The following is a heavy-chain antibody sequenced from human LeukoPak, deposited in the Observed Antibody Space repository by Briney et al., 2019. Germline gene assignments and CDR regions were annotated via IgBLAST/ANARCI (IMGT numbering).Heavy chain of an antibody. V-gene: IGHV4-39*07. CDR1: GGSISSGSYY. J-gene: IGHJ4*02. Sequence: SETLSLTCTVSGGSISSGSYYWGWIRQPPGKGLEWIGSIHYSGSSTYYNPSLKSRVTISGDTSKNQFSLKVSSVTAADTAVYYCARDGGGNSRPFDYWGQGTPVTVSS. CDR2: IHYSGSST. CDR3: ARDGGGNSRPFDY. D-gene: IGHD4-23*01.